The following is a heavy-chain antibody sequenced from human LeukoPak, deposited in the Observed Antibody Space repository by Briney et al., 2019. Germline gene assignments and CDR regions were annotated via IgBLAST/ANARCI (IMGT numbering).Heavy chain of an antibody. V-gene: IGHV3-43*02. J-gene: IGHJ1*01. D-gene: IGHD6-13*01. Sequence: GSLRLSCAASEFRFDDFAMHWVRQAPGKGLEWVSVISGDGRGTYYADSVKGRFTISRDNSKNSLSLQMSSLRPEDTALYFCARDIQYGNTWYFEFRGQGTPVTVSS. CDR2: ISGDGRGT. CDR3: ARDIQYGNTWYFEF. CDR1: EFRFDDFA.